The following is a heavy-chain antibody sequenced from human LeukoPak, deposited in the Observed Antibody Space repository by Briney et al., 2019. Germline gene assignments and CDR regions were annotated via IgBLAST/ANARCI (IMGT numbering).Heavy chain of an antibody. V-gene: IGHV3-21*01. CDR3: ARGHYDVLAASYKWTPDY. Sequence: GVSLRLSCTASGFTFDNYAMTWVRQAPGKGLEWVSSITSGGDYIYYADSVKGRFTTSRDNAKNSLSLQLNSLRVEDTAVYCCARGHYDVLAASYKWTPDYWGQGTLVTVSS. CDR1: GFTFDNYA. D-gene: IGHD3-9*01. CDR2: ITSGGDYI. J-gene: IGHJ4*02.